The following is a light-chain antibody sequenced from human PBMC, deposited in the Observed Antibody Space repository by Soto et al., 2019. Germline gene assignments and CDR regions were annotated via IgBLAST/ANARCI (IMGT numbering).Light chain of an antibody. CDR3: QQSYSTPFT. CDR1: QSISNY. V-gene: IGKV1-39*01. Sequence: DIEMTQSPSSLSGSVGDRVTITCRASQSISNYLNWYQQKPGKAPKLLIYAASSLPSGVPSRFSGSGSGTEFTLTISSLQPEEFTTYYCQQSYSTPFTFGPGTKVDIK. CDR2: AAS. J-gene: IGKJ3*01.